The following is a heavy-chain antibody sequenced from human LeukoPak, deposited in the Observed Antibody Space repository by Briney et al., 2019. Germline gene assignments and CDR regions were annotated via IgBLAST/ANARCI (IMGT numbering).Heavy chain of an antibody. CDR1: GFTFSSYE. V-gene: IGHV3-48*03. CDR3: ARDLLGYSYVY. CDR2: ISSSGSTI. D-gene: IGHD5-18*01. Sequence: TGGSLRLSCAASGFTFSSYEMNWVRQAPGKGLEWVSYISSSGSTIYYADSVKGRFTISRDNAKNSLYLQMNSLRAEDTAVYYCARDLLGYSYVYWGQGTLVTVSS. J-gene: IGHJ4*02.